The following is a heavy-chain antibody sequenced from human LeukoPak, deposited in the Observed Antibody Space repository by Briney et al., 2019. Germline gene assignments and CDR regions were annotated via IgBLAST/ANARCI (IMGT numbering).Heavy chain of an antibody. Sequence: GESLKISCKGSGYSFTSYWIGWVRQMPGKGLEWMGIIYPGDSDTRYSPSFQGQVTISADKSISTAYLQWSSLKASDTAMYYCARHVRYYYGSGSYPSWVPDRSYYYGMDVWGQGTTVTVSS. J-gene: IGHJ6*02. CDR2: IYPGDSDT. D-gene: IGHD3-10*01. V-gene: IGHV5-51*01. CDR1: GYSFTSYW. CDR3: ARHVRYYYGSGSYPSWVPDRSYYYGMDV.